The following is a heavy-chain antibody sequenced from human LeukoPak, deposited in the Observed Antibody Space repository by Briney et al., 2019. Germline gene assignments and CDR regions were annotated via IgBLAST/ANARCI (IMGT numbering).Heavy chain of an antibody. Sequence: GGSPRLSCTASGFTFSGHWIHWVRQAPGMGLVWVSRINERGTDSMYAESVKGRFTISRDNAKNTVYLQMNSLRAEDTAVYYCVRDETLWTLDWWGQGTLVSVSS. CDR1: GFTFSGHW. J-gene: IGHJ4*02. CDR2: INERGTDS. D-gene: IGHD1-1*01. V-gene: IGHV3-74*03. CDR3: VRDETLWTLDW.